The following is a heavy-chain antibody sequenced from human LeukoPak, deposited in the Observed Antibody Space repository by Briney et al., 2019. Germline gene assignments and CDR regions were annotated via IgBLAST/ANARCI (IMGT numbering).Heavy chain of an antibody. Sequence: GASVKVSCKASGYTFASYGFSWVRQAPGQGLEWMGWISAYNGNTNYAQKLQGRVTMTTDTSTTTAYMELRSLRSDDTAVYYCAKHSTGVECWGRGTLVTVSS. CDR1: GYTFASYG. CDR3: AKHSTGVEC. J-gene: IGHJ2*01. V-gene: IGHV1-18*01. D-gene: IGHD3-10*01. CDR2: ISAYNGNT.